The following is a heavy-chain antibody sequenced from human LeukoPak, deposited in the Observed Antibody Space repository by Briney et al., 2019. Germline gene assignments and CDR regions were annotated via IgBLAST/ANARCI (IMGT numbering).Heavy chain of an antibody. CDR1: GGSISTKNYY. CDR3: ARGRSNGWFY. D-gene: IGHD2-8*01. CDR2: IYYSGST. Sequence: TSETLSLTCTVSGGSISTKNYYWGWIRQPPGKGLEWIGSIYYSGSTYYNPSLKSRVTISVDTSKNQFSLKLSSVTAADTAVYYCARGRSNGWFYWGQGTLVTVSS. J-gene: IGHJ4*02. V-gene: IGHV4-39*07.